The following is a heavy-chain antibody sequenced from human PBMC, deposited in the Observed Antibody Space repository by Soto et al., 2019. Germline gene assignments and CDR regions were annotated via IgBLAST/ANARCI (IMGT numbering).Heavy chain of an antibody. D-gene: IGHD2-15*01. V-gene: IGHV1-69*13. CDR3: SRVDPSAKSPDY. CDR1: GGTFSSYA. Sequence: ASVKVSCKASGGTFSSYAISWVRQAPGQGLEWMGGIIPIFGTANYAQKFQGRVTITADESTSTAYMELSSLRSEGTAVYYCSRVDPSAKSPDYWGQGTLVTVSS. J-gene: IGHJ4*02. CDR2: IIPIFGTA.